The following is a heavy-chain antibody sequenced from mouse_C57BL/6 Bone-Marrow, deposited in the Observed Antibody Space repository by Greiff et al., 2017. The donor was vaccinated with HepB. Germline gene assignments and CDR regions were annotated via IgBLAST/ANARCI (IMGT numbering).Heavy chain of an antibody. CDR1: GYSFTGYY. CDR3: ARLILPYYLDY. CDR2: INPSTGGT. J-gene: IGHJ2*01. V-gene: IGHV1-42*01. Sequence: EVQLQQSGPELVKPGASVKISCKASGYSFTGYYMNWVKQSPEKSLEWIGEINPSTGGTTSNQKFKAKATLTVDKSSSTAYMQLKSLTSEDSAVYYCARLILPYYLDYWGQGTTLTVSS.